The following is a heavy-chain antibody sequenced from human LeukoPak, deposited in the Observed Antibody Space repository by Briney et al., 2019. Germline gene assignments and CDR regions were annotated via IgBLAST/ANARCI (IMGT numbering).Heavy chain of an antibody. D-gene: IGHD6-19*01. V-gene: IGHV4-39*07. CDR2: IYYSGST. CDR1: GGSISSSSYY. J-gene: IGHJ4*02. Sequence: SETLSLTCTVSGGSISSSSYYWGWIRQPPGKGLEWIGSIYYSGSTYYNPSLKSRVTISVDRSQNQFSLKLSSVTAADTAVYYCVSSHSSGWSKYPLDYWGQGTLVTVSS. CDR3: VSSHSSGWSKYPLDY.